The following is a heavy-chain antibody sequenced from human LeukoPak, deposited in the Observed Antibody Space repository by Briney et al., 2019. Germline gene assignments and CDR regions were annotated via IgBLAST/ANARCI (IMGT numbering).Heavy chain of an antibody. J-gene: IGHJ4*02. CDR1: GGSISSYY. V-gene: IGHV4-59*01. D-gene: IGHD2-2*01. CDR3: VRIGRQLPDY. Sequence: SETLSLTCTVSGGSISSYYWSWIRQPPGKGLEWIGYIYYSGSTNYNPSLKSRVTISVDTSKNQFSLKLSSVTAADTAVYYCVRIGRQLPDYWGQGTLVTVSS. CDR2: IYYSGST.